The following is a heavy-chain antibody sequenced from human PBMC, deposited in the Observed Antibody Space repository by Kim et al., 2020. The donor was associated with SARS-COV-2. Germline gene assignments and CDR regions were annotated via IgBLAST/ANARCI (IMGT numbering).Heavy chain of an antibody. D-gene: IGHD1-26*01. CDR2: IWYDGSNK. Sequence: GGSLRLSCAASGFTFSSYGMHWVRQAPGKGLEWVAVIWYDGSNKYYADSVKGRFTISRDNSKNTLYLQMNSLRAEDTAVYYCAREPMGALKFDNGIDYWGQGTLVTVSS. J-gene: IGHJ4*02. CDR1: GFTFSSYG. CDR3: AREPMGALKFDNGIDY. V-gene: IGHV3-33*01.